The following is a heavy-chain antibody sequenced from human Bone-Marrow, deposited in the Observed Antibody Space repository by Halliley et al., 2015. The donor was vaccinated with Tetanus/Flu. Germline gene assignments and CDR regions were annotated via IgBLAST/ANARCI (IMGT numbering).Heavy chain of an antibody. D-gene: IGHD4-4*01. Sequence: TLSLTCSVSGGSISSYYWHWIRQPPGKGLEWIAYIYNSGDTNHNPSLRSRVTMSVGTSKNRLSLKLSSVTAADTAVYYCARHPRTGDSRNYNFPLWGQGTLVTVSP. J-gene: IGHJ4*02. CDR1: GGSISSYY. V-gene: IGHV4-59*08. CDR2: IYNSGDT. CDR3: ARHPRTGDSRNYNFPL.